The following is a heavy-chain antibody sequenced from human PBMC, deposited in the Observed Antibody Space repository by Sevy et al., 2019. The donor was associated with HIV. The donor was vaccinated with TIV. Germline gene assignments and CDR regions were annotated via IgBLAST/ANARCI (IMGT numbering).Heavy chain of an antibody. CDR1: GFRFGSQA. D-gene: IGHD3-3*01. V-gene: IGHV3-23*01. J-gene: IGHJ4*01. Sequence: GGSLRLSCVGSGFRFGSQAMSWVRQAPGKGLEWVSGMSGRGDSRGYAHSVKGRFTISRDNSKNTVYLQMNSLTAEDTALYYCAKDVPDQSWYDDFWSGSPCFDYSGRRILVTVSS. CDR2: MSGRGDSR. CDR3: AKDVPDQSWYDDFWSGSPCFDY.